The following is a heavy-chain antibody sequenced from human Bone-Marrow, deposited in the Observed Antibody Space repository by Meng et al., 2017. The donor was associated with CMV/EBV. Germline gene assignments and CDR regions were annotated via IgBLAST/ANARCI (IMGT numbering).Heavy chain of an antibody. Sequence: GESLKISCAASGLTFSSHVLHWVRQAPGKGLEWVAALSHDGSNKYYAGSVKGRFTISRDNSKNTLYLQVNSLRAEDTAVYYCAKGDQQVAARYFDYWGQGTLVTVSS. CDR3: AKGDQQVAARYFDY. V-gene: IGHV3-30*04. CDR1: GLTFSSHV. D-gene: IGHD6-6*01. J-gene: IGHJ4*02. CDR2: LSHDGSNK.